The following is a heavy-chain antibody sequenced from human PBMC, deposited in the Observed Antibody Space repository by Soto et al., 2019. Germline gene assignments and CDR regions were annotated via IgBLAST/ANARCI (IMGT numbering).Heavy chain of an antibody. D-gene: IGHD2-15*01. CDR3: ARGRLSEGMDV. V-gene: IGHV4-30-4*01. CDR1: GGSISSGDYY. CDR2: IYYSGST. Sequence: SETLSLTCTVSGGSISSGDYYWSWIRQPPGKGLEWIGYIYYSGSTYYNPSLKSRVTISVDTSKNQFSLKLSSVTAADTAVYYCARGRLSEGMDVWGQGTTVTVSS. J-gene: IGHJ6*02.